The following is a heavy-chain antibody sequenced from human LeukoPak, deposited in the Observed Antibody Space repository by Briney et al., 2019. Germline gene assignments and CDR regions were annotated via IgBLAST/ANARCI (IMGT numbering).Heavy chain of an antibody. CDR3: ARKVGYYYYYGMDV. J-gene: IGHJ6*04. V-gene: IGHV3-48*03. CDR1: GFTFASYE. Sequence: GGSLRLSCAASGFTFASYEMNWVRPAPGKGLECIAYIYASGSTIYYSDSVKGRFTISRDNAKNSLYLQMNSLSAEDTAVYYCARKVGYYYYYGMDVWGKGTTVTVSS. D-gene: IGHD1-26*01. CDR2: IYASGSTI.